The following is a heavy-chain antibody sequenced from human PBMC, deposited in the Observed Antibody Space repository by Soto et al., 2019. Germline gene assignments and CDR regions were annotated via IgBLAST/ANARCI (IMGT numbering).Heavy chain of an antibody. Sequence: PGGSLRLSCAASGFSFSNCGMHWVRQAPGKGLEWVAAISSDGSDKYYSESVKGRFTISRDSSKNTLFLQMNSLRVEDTAVYYCVKGSEVARQELDYWGQGTLVTVSS. CDR3: VKGSEVARQELDY. V-gene: IGHV3-30*18. CDR1: GFSFSNCG. J-gene: IGHJ4*02. CDR2: ISSDGSDK. D-gene: IGHD2-15*01.